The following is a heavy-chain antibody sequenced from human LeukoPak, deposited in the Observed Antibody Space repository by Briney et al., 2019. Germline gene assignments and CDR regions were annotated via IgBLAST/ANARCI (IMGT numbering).Heavy chain of an antibody. CDR3: ARGVVITNDAFDI. Sequence: ASVKVSCKASGYTFTGYYMHWVGQAPGQGLEWMGWINPNSGGTNYAQKFQGRVTMTRDTSISTAYMELSRLRSDDTAVYYCARGVVITNDAFDIWGQGTMVTVSS. V-gene: IGHV1-2*02. CDR2: INPNSGGT. J-gene: IGHJ3*02. D-gene: IGHD3-22*01. CDR1: GYTFTGYY.